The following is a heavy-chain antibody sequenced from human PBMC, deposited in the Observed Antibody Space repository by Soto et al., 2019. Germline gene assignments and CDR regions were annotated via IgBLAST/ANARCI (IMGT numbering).Heavy chain of an antibody. D-gene: IGHD2-15*01. CDR3: ARDQTYTPDY. V-gene: IGHV3-74*01. CDR2: INSDGSST. CDR1: GFTFNIYW. Sequence: GESLKISCAASGFTFNIYWMHWVRQAPGKGLVWVSRINSDGSSTTYADSVKGRFTISRDNAKNTLYLQMNSLRAEDTAVYYCARDQTYTPDYWGQGTLVTVSS. J-gene: IGHJ4*02.